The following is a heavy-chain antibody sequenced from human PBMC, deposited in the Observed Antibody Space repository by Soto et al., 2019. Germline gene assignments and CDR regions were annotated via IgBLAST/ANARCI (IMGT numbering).Heavy chain of an antibody. CDR1: GFTFSSYA. J-gene: IGHJ4*02. D-gene: IGHD3-3*01. Sequence: QVQLVESGGGVVQPGRSLRLSCAASGFTFSSYAMHWVRQAPGKGLEWVAVISYDGSNKYYADSVKGRFTISRDNFKNTLYLQMNSLTAEDTAVYYCARGGTGFWSGPDYWGQGTLVTVSS. V-gene: IGHV3-30-3*01. CDR3: ARGGTGFWSGPDY. CDR2: ISYDGSNK.